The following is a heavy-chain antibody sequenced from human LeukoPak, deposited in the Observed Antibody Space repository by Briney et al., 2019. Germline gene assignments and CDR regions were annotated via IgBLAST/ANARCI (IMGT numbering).Heavy chain of an antibody. CDR3: ASSRYSGSSVGGPPFDY. CDR1: GGSISSGGYY. CDR2: IYYSGST. J-gene: IGHJ4*02. Sequence: SETLSLTCTVSGGSISSGGYYWSWIRQHPGKGLEWIGYIYYSGSTYYNPSLKSRVTISVDTSKNQFSLKLSSVTAADTAVYYCASSRYSGSSVGGPPFDYWGQGTLVTVSS. D-gene: IGHD1-26*01. V-gene: IGHV4-31*03.